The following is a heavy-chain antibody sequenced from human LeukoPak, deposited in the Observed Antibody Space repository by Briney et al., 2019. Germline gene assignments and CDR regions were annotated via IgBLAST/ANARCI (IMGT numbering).Heavy chain of an antibody. D-gene: IGHD5-24*01. CDR3: ARQGGEMATNSNAFDI. J-gene: IGHJ3*02. Sequence: GESLQISCQGSGYSFTSYWIGWVRQMPGKGLEWMGIIYPGDSDTRYSPSFQGQVTISADKSISTAYLQWSSLKASDTAMYYCARQGGEMATNSNAFDIWGQGTMVTVSS. CDR1: GYSFTSYW. V-gene: IGHV5-51*01. CDR2: IYPGDSDT.